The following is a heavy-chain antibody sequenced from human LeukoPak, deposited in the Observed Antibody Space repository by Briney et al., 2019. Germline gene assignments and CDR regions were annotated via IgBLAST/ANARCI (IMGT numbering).Heavy chain of an antibody. Sequence: GGSLRLSCAASGLTVSSNYMSWVRQAPGKGLEWVSVIYSGGSTYYADSVKGRFTISRDNSKNTLYLQMNSLRAEDTAVYYCARILGYSSGWYGNYFDYWGQGTLVTVSS. D-gene: IGHD6-19*01. CDR1: GLTVSSNY. J-gene: IGHJ4*02. CDR2: IYSGGST. V-gene: IGHV3-53*01. CDR3: ARILGYSSGWYGNYFDY.